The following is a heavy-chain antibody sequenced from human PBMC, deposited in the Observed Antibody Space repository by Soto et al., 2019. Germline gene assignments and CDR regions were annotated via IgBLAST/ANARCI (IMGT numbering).Heavy chain of an antibody. CDR2: GSA. Sequence: QVQLVQSGAEVKKPGSSVKVSCKASGGTFSIYTISWVRQAPGQGLEWMGGSANSAQKFQDRFTMSIDKTTNTVVMELRNLRSDDSAVYYCARDVEYSTSLCEHWGQGTPVIVS. V-gene: IGHV1-69*06. D-gene: IGHD4-4*01. CDR3: ARDVEYSTSLCEH. J-gene: IGHJ4*02. CDR1: GGTFSIYT.